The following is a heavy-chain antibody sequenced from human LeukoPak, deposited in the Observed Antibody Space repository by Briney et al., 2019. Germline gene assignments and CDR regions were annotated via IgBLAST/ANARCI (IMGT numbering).Heavy chain of an antibody. CDR1: GFTFTSHT. CDR2: IRVGVVST. J-gene: IGHJ4*02. V-gene: IGHV3-23*01. Sequence: PGGSLRLSCVASGFTFTSHTARWVRQGPGEGLEWVSDIRVGVVSTYYADSVKGRVTLSRDSSKSTLYLHMNSLRAEDTAVYYSAKSSNSWYGFFAYCGQGTLVTVSS. CDR3: AKSSNSWYGFFAY. D-gene: IGHD6-13*01.